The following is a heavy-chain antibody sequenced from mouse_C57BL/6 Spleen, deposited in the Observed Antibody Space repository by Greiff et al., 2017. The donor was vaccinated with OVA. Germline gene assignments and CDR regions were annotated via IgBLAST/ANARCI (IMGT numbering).Heavy chain of an antibody. CDR2: INYDGSST. J-gene: IGHJ4*01. CDR1: GFTFSDYY. CDR3: ARDGGSGYYAMDY. V-gene: IGHV5-16*01. D-gene: IGHD3-2*02. Sequence: EVKLMESEGGLVQPGSSMKLSCTASGFTFSDYYMAWVRQVPEKGLEWVANINYDGSSTYYLDSLKSRFIISRDNAKNILYLQMSSLKSEDTATYYCARDGGSGYYAMDYWGQGTSVTVSS.